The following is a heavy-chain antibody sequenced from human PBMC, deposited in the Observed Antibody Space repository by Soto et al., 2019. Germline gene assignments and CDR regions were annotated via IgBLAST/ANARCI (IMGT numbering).Heavy chain of an antibody. Sequence: QVQLQESGPGLMKPSQTLSLTCTVSGGSISSGGYYWSWIRQHPGKGLEWIGYIYYSGSTYYNPSLKSRVTISVDTSKNQFSLKLSSVTAADTAVYYCARKAAAGTGWYFDLWGRGTLVTVSS. J-gene: IGHJ2*01. CDR2: IYYSGST. CDR3: ARKAAAGTGWYFDL. CDR1: GGSISSGGYY. D-gene: IGHD6-13*01. V-gene: IGHV4-31*03.